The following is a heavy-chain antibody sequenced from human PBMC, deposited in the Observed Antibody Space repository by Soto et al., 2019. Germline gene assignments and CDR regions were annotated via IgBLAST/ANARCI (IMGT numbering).Heavy chain of an antibody. V-gene: IGHV3-48*03. CDR3: ARDRNGMDV. J-gene: IGHJ6*02. Sequence: GGSLRLSCAASVFTFSSYEMNWVRQAPGKGLEWVSYISSSGSTIYYADSVKGRFTISRDNAKNSLYLQMNSLRAEDTAVYYCARDRNGMDVWGQGTTVTVSS. CDR1: VFTFSSYE. CDR2: ISSSGSTI.